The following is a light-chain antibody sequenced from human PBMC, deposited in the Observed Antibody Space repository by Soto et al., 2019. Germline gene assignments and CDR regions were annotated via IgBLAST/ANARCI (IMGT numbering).Light chain of an antibody. CDR2: GAS. Sequence: EIELTQSPATLSLSPWEIATLSCRASQSVSSSYLAWYQQKPGQAPRLLIYGASSRATGIPDRFSGSGSGTDFTLTISRLEPEDFAVYYCQQYGSSHTFGQGTRLEIK. CDR3: QQYGSSHT. V-gene: IGKV3-20*01. CDR1: QSVSSSY. J-gene: IGKJ5*01.